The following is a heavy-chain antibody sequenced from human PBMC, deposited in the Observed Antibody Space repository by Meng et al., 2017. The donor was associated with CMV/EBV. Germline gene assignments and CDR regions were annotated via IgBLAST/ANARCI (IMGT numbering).Heavy chain of an antibody. Sequence: GRSLRLSCAASGFTFSSYAMHWVRQAPGKGLEWVAVISYDGSNKYYADSVKGRFTISRDNSKNTLYLQMNSLRAEDTAVYYCARDVSDIWQQLSYYYYGMDVWGQGTTVTVSS. CDR2: ISYDGSNK. CDR3: ARDVSDIWQQLSYYYYGMDV. V-gene: IGHV3-30-3*01. CDR1: GFTFSSYA. J-gene: IGHJ6*02. D-gene: IGHD6-13*01.